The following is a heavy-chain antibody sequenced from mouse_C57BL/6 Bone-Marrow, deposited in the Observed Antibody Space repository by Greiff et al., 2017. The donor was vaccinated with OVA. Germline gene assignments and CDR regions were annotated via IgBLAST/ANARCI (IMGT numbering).Heavy chain of an antibody. Sequence: QVQLQQSGAELVRPGTSVKVSCKASGYAFTNYLIEWVKQRPGQGLEWIGVINPGSGGTNYNEKFKGKATLTADKSSSTAYMQLSSLTSEDSAVYFCASGYAMDYWGQGTSVTVSS. J-gene: IGHJ4*01. V-gene: IGHV1-54*01. CDR3: ASGYAMDY. CDR1: GYAFTNYL. CDR2: INPGSGGT.